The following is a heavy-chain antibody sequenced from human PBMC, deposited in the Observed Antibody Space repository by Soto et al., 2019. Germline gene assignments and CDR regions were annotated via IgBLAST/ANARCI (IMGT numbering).Heavy chain of an antibody. CDR1: GGSFSGYY. Sequence: SETLSLTCAVYGGSFSGYYWSWIRQPPGKGLEWIGEINHSGSTNYNPSLKSRVTISVDTSKNQFSLKLSSVTAADTAVYYCARAQTVRGVIIGGGVFDYWGQGTLVTVSS. J-gene: IGHJ4*02. V-gene: IGHV4-34*01. CDR3: ARAQTVRGVIIGGGVFDY. CDR2: INHSGST. D-gene: IGHD3-10*01.